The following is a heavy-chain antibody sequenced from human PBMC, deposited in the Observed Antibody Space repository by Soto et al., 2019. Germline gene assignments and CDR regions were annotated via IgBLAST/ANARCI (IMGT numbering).Heavy chain of an antibody. CDR2: INHSGST. V-gene: IGHV4-34*01. D-gene: IGHD4-17*01. CDR3: ARGSGTVTLDYYMDV. J-gene: IGHJ6*03. CDR1: GGSFSGHY. Sequence: QVQLQQWGAGLLKPSETLSLTCAVYGGSFSGHYWSWIRQPPGKGLEWIGEINHSGSTKYNPSLKGRVTISVDTSKNQFSLKVSSVTAADTAVYYCARGSGTVTLDYYMDVWGKGTTVTVSS.